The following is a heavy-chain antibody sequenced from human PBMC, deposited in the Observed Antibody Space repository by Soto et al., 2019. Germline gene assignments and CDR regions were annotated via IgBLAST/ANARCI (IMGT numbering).Heavy chain of an antibody. CDR1: CGSFSGYY. J-gene: IGHJ5*02. CDR2: INHRGRT. Sequence: PSETLSLTCAVYCGSFSGYYWTWIRQAPGKGLEWIGAINHRGRTYNPSLESRVTMPVDRPKNQFSLKLSSVTAADTAVYYCARVGFCTSKNCRMGNLFDPWGQGTRVTVCS. V-gene: IGHV4-34*01. CDR3: ARVGFCTSKNCRMGNLFDP. D-gene: IGHD2-2*03.